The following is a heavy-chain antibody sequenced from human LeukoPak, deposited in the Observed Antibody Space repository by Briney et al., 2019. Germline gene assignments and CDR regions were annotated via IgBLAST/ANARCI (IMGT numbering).Heavy chain of an antibody. D-gene: IGHD1-1*01. Sequence: ASVKVSCKASGYTFTGYYIHWVRQAPGQDFEWMGWINPNSGGTNYAQKFQGRVTKTRDTSISTAYMELSSLRSDDTAAYYCARGRYNDYWGQGTLVTVSS. CDR1: GYTFTGYY. CDR2: INPNSGGT. CDR3: ARGRYNDY. V-gene: IGHV1-2*02. J-gene: IGHJ4*02.